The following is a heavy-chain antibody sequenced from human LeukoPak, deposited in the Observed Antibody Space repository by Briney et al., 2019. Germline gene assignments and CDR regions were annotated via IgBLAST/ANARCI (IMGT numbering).Heavy chain of an antibody. J-gene: IGHJ3*01. CDR1: GFTFSSYS. CDR3: ARALLLPIVTALNEHAFDL. Sequence: PGGSLRLSCAASGFTFSSYSMNWVRQAPGKGLEWVSYISSSSSTIYYADSVKGRFTISRDNAKNSLYLQMNSLRAEDTAVYYCARALLLPIVTALNEHAFDLWGQGTIVTVSS. D-gene: IGHD2-21*02. CDR2: ISSSSSTI. V-gene: IGHV3-48*01.